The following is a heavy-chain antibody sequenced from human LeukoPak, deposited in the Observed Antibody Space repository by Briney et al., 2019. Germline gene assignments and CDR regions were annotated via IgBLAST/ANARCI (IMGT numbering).Heavy chain of an antibody. CDR3: ARSEPYYYYGMDV. V-gene: IGHV4-59*08. CDR2: IYYSGNT. D-gene: IGHD1-26*01. Sequence: PSETLSLTCTVSGGSISSYYWSWIRQPPGKGLEWIGYIYYSGNTNYNPSLKSRVTISVDTSKNQFSLKLSSVTAADTAVYYCARSEPYYYYGMDVWGQGTTVTVSS. J-gene: IGHJ6*02. CDR1: GGSISSYY.